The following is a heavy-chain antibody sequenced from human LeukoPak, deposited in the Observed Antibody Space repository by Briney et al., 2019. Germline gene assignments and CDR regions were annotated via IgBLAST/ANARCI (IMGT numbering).Heavy chain of an antibody. J-gene: IGHJ4*02. CDR2: IYTTGNT. D-gene: IGHD3-22*01. CDR3: ARRAGDYSHPYDY. Sequence: GGSLRLSCTVSGFTVSSNSMSWVRQAPGKGLEWVSFIYTTGNTHNSDSVKGRSTISRDSSKNTLYLQMNSLRAEDTAVYYCARRAGDYSHPYDYWGQGTLVTVSS. CDR1: GFTVSSNS. V-gene: IGHV3-53*01.